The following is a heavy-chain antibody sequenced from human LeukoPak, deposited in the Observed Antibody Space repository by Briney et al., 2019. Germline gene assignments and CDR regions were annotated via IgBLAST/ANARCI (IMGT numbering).Heavy chain of an antibody. CDR2: IYYSGST. CDR1: GGSISSYY. V-gene: IGHV4-59*01. J-gene: IGHJ4*02. CDR3: ARVRITIFGVCFDY. Sequence: SETLSLTCTVSGGSISSYYWSWIRQPPGKGLEWIGYIYYSGSTNYNPSLKSRVTISVDTSKNQFSLKLSSVTAADTAVYYCARVRITIFGVCFDYWGQGTLVTVSS. D-gene: IGHD3-3*01.